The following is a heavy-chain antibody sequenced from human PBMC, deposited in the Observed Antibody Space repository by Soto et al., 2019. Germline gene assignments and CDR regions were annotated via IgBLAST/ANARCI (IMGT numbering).Heavy chain of an antibody. Sequence: ASVKVSCKASGGTFSSYAISWVRQAPGQGLEWMGGIITIFGTANYAQKFQGRVTITADKSTSTAYMELSSLRSEDTAVYYCARGGPGGYSSSWYVSYYFDYWGQGTLVTVSS. D-gene: IGHD6-13*01. V-gene: IGHV1-69*06. CDR2: IITIFGTA. CDR3: ARGGPGGYSSSWYVSYYFDY. J-gene: IGHJ4*02. CDR1: GGTFSSYA.